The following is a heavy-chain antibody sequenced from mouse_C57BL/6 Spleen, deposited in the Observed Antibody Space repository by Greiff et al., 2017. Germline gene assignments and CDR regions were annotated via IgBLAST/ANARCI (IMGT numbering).Heavy chain of an antibody. V-gene: IGHV1-52*01. D-gene: IGHD4-1*01. J-gene: IGHJ2*01. CDR2: IDPSDSET. CDR1: GYTFTSYW. Sequence: VQLQQPGAELVRPGSSVKLSCKASGYTFTSYWMHWVKQRPIQGLEWIGNIDPSDSETHYNQKFKEKATLTVDKSSSTAYMQLSSLTSEDSAVYYCALLGRGYFDYWGQGTTLKVSS. CDR3: ALLGRGYFDY.